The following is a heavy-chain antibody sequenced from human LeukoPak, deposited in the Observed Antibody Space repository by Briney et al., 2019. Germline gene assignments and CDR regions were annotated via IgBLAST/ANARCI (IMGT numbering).Heavy chain of an antibody. CDR3: ARAGGLGGSGRHYKKDYFDY. J-gene: IGHJ4*02. D-gene: IGHD3-10*01. V-gene: IGHV4-34*01. CDR1: GGSFSGYY. CDR2: INHSGST. Sequence: SETLSLTCAVYGGSFSGYYWSWIRQPPGKGLEWIGEINHSGSTNYNPSLKSRVTISVDTSKNQFSLKLSSVTAADTAVYYCARAGGLGGSGRHYKKDYFDYWGQGTLVTVSS.